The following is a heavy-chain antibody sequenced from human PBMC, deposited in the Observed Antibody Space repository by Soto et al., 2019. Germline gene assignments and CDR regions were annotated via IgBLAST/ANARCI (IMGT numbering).Heavy chain of an antibody. CDR3: ARAAVAGTDYYYYYMDV. CDR2: ISAYNGNT. D-gene: IGHD6-19*01. V-gene: IGHV1-18*01. CDR1: GYTFTSYG. Sequence: QVQLVQSGAEVKKPGASVKVSCTASGYTFTSYGISWVRQAPGQGLEWMGWISAYNGNTNYAQKLKGRVTMTTDTSTSTAYMELRSLRSDDTAVYYCARAAVAGTDYYYYYMDVWGKGTTVTVSS. J-gene: IGHJ6*03.